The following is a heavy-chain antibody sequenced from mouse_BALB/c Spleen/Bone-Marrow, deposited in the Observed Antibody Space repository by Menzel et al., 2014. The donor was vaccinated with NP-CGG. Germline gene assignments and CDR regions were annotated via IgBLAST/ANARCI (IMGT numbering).Heavy chain of an antibody. CDR2: ISSGSSTI. J-gene: IGHJ2*01. CDR1: GFTFSSFA. Sequence: VQLQQSGGGLVQPGGSRKLSCAASGFTFSSFAMHWVRQAPEKGLGWVAYISSGSSTIYYADTVMGRFTISRDNPKNYMFLRMPSLKSEDTTMYSCTKSVSSYGWFDYWGQGTPLTVSS. V-gene: IGHV5-17*02. CDR3: TKSVSSYGWFDY. D-gene: IGHD1-1*01.